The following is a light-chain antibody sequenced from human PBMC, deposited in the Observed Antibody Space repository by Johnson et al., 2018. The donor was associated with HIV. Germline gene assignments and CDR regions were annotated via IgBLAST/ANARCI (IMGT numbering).Light chain of an antibody. CDR2: DNH. J-gene: IGLJ1*01. CDR3: GTWDSSLSAYV. V-gene: IGLV1-51*01. Sequence: QSVLTQPPSVSAAPGQKVTISCSGSSSIIGNNYASWYQQVPGTAPKLLIYDNHKRPSGIPDRFSGSKSGTSATLGITGLQTGDEADYYCGTWDSSLSAYVFGTGTKVTVL. CDR1: SSIIGNNY.